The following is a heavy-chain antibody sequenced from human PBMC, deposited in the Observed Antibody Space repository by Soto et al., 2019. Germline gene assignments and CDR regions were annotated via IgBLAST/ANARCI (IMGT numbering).Heavy chain of an antibody. Sequence: QVPLVQSGAEVKKPGSSVKVSCKASGGTFSSYTISWVRQAPGQGLEWMGRIIPILGIANYAQKFQGRVTITADKSTSTXXXEXXXLXXEXTAVYYCARTYCSGGSCSGQTSYYYGMDVWGQGTTVTVSS. CDR3: ARTYCSGGSCSGQTSYYYGMDV. D-gene: IGHD2-15*01. V-gene: IGHV1-69*02. CDR2: IIPILGIA. CDR1: GGTFSSYT. J-gene: IGHJ6*02.